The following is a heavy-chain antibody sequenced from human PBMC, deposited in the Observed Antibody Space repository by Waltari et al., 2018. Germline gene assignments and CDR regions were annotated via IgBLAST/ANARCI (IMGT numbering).Heavy chain of an antibody. Sequence: EVQLVESGGGLVRPGGSLTLSCEVSGFRLSDYWMHWVRQAPGKGLILVSAINLDGSGTWYADSVKGRFTISRDNAKNSLYLQINSLRTEDTAVYYCARGSPLYGANGGGYFDYWGQGTLVTVSS. V-gene: IGHV3-74*01. D-gene: IGHD4-17*01. CDR1: GFRLSDYW. CDR3: ARGSPLYGANGGGYFDY. J-gene: IGHJ4*02. CDR2: INLDGSGT.